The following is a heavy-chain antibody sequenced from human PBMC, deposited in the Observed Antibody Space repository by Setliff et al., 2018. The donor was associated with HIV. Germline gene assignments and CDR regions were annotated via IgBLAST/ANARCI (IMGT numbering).Heavy chain of an antibody. J-gene: IGHJ3*02. V-gene: IGHV4-31*03. CDR2: ISYSGIT. D-gene: IGHD3-22*01. Sequence: SETLSLTCTVSGGSITSGGDSWSWIRQHPGKGLKWIGYISYSGITYYDPSLKSRLTMSVDTSNNQFSLKLSSATAAGTAVYYCARVLGVRRDYYDSSAPLRAAFDIWGQGTMVTVSS. CDR3: ARVLGVRRDYYDSSAPLRAAFDI. CDR1: GGSITSGGDS.